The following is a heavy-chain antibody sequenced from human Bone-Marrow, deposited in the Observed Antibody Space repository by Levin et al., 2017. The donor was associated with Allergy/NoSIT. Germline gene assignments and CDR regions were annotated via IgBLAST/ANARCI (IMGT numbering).Heavy chain of an antibody. V-gene: IGHV4-31*03. Sequence: SEALSLTCTVSGDSISSGGYYWSWIRQHPGKGLEWIGYIYHSGSTYYNPSLKGRVTISVDTSKNEFSLKLSSVTAADTAVFYCARGEYSYGSGSYYLDYWGQGTLVTVSS. J-gene: IGHJ4*02. CDR1: GDSISSGGYY. CDR2: IYHSGST. CDR3: ARGEYSYGSGSYYLDY. D-gene: IGHD3-10*01.